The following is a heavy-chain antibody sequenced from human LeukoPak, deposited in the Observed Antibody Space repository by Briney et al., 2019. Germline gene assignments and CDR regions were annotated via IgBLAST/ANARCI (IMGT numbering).Heavy chain of an antibody. V-gene: IGHV3-21*01. CDR3: ARALPSPLYSGSYADAFDI. Sequence: GGSLRLSCAASGFIVSSNYMSWVRQAPGKGLEWVSSISSSSSYIYYADSVEGRFTISRDNAKNSLYLQMNSLRAEDTTVYYCARALPSPLYSGSYADAFDIWGQGTMVTVSS. D-gene: IGHD1-26*01. CDR1: GFIVSSNY. CDR2: ISSSSSYI. J-gene: IGHJ3*02.